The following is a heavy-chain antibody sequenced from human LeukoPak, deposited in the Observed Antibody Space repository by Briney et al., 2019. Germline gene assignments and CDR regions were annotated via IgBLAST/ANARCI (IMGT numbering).Heavy chain of an antibody. V-gene: IGHV4-34*01. Sequence: SETLSLTCAVYGGSFSGYYWSWIRQPPGKGLEWIGEINHSGSTNYNPSLKSRVTISVDTSKNQFSLKLSSVTAADTAVYYCARDNRYGENWFDPWGQGTLVTVSS. CDR2: INHSGST. J-gene: IGHJ5*02. D-gene: IGHD1-1*01. CDR3: ARDNRYGENWFDP. CDR1: GGSFSGYY.